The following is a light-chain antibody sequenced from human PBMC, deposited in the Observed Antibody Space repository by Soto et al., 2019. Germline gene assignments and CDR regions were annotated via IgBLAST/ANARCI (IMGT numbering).Light chain of an antibody. CDR3: QQTYSDIS. CDR1: QSISTW. Sequence: DIQMTHSPSTLSASVGDRVTVTCRASQSISTWLAWYQQEPGKAPKLLIHKASSLQSGVPSRFSGSGSGADFTLTISGLQPEDFASYHCQQTYSDISFGGGTKVDI. V-gene: IGKV1-5*03. CDR2: KAS. J-gene: IGKJ4*01.